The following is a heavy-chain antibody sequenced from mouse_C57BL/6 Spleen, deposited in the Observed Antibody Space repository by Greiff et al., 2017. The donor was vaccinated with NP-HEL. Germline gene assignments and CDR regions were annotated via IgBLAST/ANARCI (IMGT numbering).Heavy chain of an antibody. CDR2: IDPNSGGT. CDR3: ARSLIYYDYDEDYAMDY. Sequence: QVQLQQPGAELVKPGASVKLSCKASGYTFTSYWMHWVKQRPGRGLEWIGRIDPNSGGTKYTEKFKSKATLTVDKPSSTAYMKLSSLTSEDSAVYYCARSLIYYDYDEDYAMDYLVQGTSVTVSS. D-gene: IGHD2-4*01. CDR1: GYTFTSYW. J-gene: IGHJ4*01. V-gene: IGHV1-72*01.